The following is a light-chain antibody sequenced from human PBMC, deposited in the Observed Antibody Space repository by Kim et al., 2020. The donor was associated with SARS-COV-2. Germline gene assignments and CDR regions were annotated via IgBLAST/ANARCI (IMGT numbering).Light chain of an antibody. J-gene: IGLJ1*01. CDR1: SLRSDY. Sequence: VALGQTVRITWQGDSLRSDYASWYQQKPGQAPVLVIYGKYNRPSGIPDRFSGSSSGNTASLTITGAQAEDEADYYCNSRDSSGLYVFGTGTKVTVL. V-gene: IGLV3-19*01. CDR3: NSRDSSGLYV. CDR2: GKY.